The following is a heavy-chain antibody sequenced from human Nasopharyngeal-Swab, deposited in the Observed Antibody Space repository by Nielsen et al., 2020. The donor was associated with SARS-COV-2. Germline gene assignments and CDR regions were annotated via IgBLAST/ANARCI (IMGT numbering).Heavy chain of an antibody. CDR1: GGSISSSSYY. D-gene: IGHD2-2*01. Sequence: GSLRLSCTVSGGSISSSSYYWVWIRQPPGKGLGWIGSIYYSGSTYYNPSLKSRVTISVDTSKNQFSLKLSSVTAADTAVYYCARHKYCSSTSCYFRREKASYYYMDVWGKGTTVTVSS. CDR2: IYYSGST. CDR3: ARHKYCSSTSCYFRREKASYYYMDV. V-gene: IGHV4-39*01. J-gene: IGHJ6*03.